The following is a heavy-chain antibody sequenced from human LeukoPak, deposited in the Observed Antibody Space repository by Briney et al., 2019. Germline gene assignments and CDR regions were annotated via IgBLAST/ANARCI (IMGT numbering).Heavy chain of an antibody. V-gene: IGHV4-30-4*08. CDR3: ASQFGVVIY. CDR1: GGSITSGDYF. J-gene: IGHJ4*02. CDR2: IYYSGST. D-gene: IGHD3-3*01. Sequence: PLQTLSLTCTVSGGSITSGDYFWTWIRQPPGKGLEWIGYIYYSGSTYYNPSLKSRVTISVDTSKNQFSLKLSSVTAADTAVYYCASQFGVVIYWGQGTLVTVSS.